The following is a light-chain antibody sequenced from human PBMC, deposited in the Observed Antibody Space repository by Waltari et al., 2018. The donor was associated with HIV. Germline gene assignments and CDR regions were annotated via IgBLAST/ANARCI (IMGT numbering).Light chain of an antibody. CDR3: ATWDVSLGASYV. J-gene: IGLJ1*01. CDR1: TSNAGNNF. CDR2: RDN. V-gene: IGLV1-47*01. Sequence: QSVLTPPPSASGPPGQRVTTPCSATTSNAGNNFVSWYQLLPGPAPKLLIYRDNQRPSGVPDRFSGSKSGASATLAISGLRSEDEGDYHCATWDVSLGASYVFGAGTKVTVL.